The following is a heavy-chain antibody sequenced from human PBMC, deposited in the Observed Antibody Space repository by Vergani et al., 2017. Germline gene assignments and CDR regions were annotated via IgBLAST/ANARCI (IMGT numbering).Heavy chain of an antibody. CDR2: ISSSSSYV. Sequence: EVQLVESGGGLVKPGGSLRLSCAASGFTFSSYSMNWVRQAPGKGLEWVASISSSSSYVYDADSVKGRFTISRDNAKNSLYLQMNSLRAEDTAVYYCARAGGGWAGSLQLERFFRSWGQGTLVTVSS. CDR3: ARAGGGWAGSLQLERFFRS. CDR1: GFTFSSYS. J-gene: IGHJ4*02. D-gene: IGHD1-1*01. V-gene: IGHV3-21*01.